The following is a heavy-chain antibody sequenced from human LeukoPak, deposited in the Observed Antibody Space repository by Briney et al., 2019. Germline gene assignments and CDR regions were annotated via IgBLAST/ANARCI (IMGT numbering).Heavy chain of an antibody. CDR3: ARGASMMPDY. Sequence: SETLSLTCAVYGGSFSGYYWSWIRQPPGKGLEWIGEINHSGSTNYNPSLKSRVTISVDTSKNQFSLKLSSVTAADTAAYYCARGASMMPDYWGQGTLVTVSS. CDR2: INHSGST. D-gene: IGHD3-22*01. J-gene: IGHJ4*02. CDR1: GGSFSGYY. V-gene: IGHV4-34*01.